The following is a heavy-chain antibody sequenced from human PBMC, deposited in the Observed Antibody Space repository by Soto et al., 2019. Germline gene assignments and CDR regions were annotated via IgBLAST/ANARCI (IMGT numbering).Heavy chain of an antibody. J-gene: IGHJ4*02. CDR3: ASDGGTVENFDY. D-gene: IGHD1-7*01. V-gene: IGHV1-69*02. CDR2: IIPILGIA. Sequence: QVQLVQSGAEVKKPGSSVKVSCKASGGTFSSYTISWVRQAPGQGLEWMGRIIPILGIANYAQKFKGRVTITADKATSTAYMELSSLRSEDTAVYYCASDGGTVENFDYLGQGTLVTVSS. CDR1: GGTFSSYT.